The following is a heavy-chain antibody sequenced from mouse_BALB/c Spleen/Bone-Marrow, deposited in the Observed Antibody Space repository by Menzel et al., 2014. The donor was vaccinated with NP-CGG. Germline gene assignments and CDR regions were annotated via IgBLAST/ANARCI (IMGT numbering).Heavy chain of an antibody. Sequence: EVQGVESGPELVKPGASVKISCKASGYSFTGYFMNWVMQSHGKSLEWIGRINPYNGDTFYNQKFKGKATLTVDKSSSTAHMELRSLASEDSAVCYCARSGYYGSSYFDYWGQGTTLTVSS. CDR2: INPYNGDT. J-gene: IGHJ2*01. V-gene: IGHV1-20*02. CDR1: GYSFTGYF. D-gene: IGHD1-1*01. CDR3: ARSGYYGSSYFDY.